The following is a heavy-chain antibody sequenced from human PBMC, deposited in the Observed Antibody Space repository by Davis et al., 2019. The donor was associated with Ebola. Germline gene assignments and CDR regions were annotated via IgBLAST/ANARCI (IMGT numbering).Heavy chain of an antibody. CDR1: GGSISSYY. V-gene: IGHV4-34*01. CDR2: INHSGST. Sequence: MPSETLSLTCTVSGGSISSYYWSWIRQPPGKGLEWIGEINHSGSTNYNPSLKSRVTISVDTSKNQFSLKLSSVTTADTAVYYCARGGRYSGYDRVYYYYGMDVWGQGTTVTVSS. J-gene: IGHJ6*02. D-gene: IGHD5-12*01. CDR3: ARGGRYSGYDRVYYYYGMDV.